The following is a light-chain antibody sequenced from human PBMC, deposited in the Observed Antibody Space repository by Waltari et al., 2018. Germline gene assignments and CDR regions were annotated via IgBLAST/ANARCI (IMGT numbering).Light chain of an antibody. CDR1: PNIRNY. CDR2: AAS. J-gene: IGKJ3*01. CDR3: QQAYHT. V-gene: IGKV1-39*01. Sequence: DMEMTQSPSSLSASVGDRVTIPCRASPNIRNYSNWYQQQPGKAPKLLIHAASSLQSGVPTGFSGSGSGTEFTLTIDSLELEDVATYYCQQAYHTFGPGTRVDIK.